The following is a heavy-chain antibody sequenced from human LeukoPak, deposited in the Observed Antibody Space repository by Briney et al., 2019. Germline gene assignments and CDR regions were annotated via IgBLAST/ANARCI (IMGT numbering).Heavy chain of an antibody. D-gene: IGHD5-24*01. CDR3: AGGTDDYNIYGE. Sequence: PGGSLRLSCAASGFTFSSYSMNWVRQAPGKGLEWVSVIYSGGSTYYTDSVKGRFTISRDNSKNTLYLQMNSLRAEDTAVYYCAGGTDDYNIYGEWGQGTLVTVSS. V-gene: IGHV3-53*01. CDR2: IYSGGST. J-gene: IGHJ4*02. CDR1: GFTFSSYS.